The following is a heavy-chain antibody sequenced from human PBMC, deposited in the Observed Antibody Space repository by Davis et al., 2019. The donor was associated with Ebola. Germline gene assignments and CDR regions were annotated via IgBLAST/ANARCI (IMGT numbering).Heavy chain of an antibody. V-gene: IGHV4-61*09. D-gene: IGHD1-26*01. J-gene: IGHJ4*02. Sequence: PSETLSLTCTVSGGSISSGSYYWNWIRQPAGKGLEWIGHIYSSGSINYNPSLKSRVTISVDTSKNQFSRKLTSVTAADSAVYYCARDPPGEWEPRQSGYWGQGTLVTVSS. CDR3: ARDPPGEWEPRQSGY. CDR2: IYSSGSI. CDR1: GGSISSGSYY.